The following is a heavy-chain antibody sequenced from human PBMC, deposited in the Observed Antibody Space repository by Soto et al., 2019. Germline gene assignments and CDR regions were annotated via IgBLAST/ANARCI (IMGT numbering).Heavy chain of an antibody. V-gene: IGHV2-5*01. Sequence: QITLKESGPTLVRPTQTLTLTCTFSSFSLTPSKVGVAWIRQHPGKALEWLALIYGYDDKLYNSSLNNRLTIDNDTSKSHVVLTMTNIDPVDTATYFCAHMGPPYCTNGARGWVLDAFDMWGQGTMVTVSS. CDR3: AHMGPPYCTNGARGWVLDAFDM. CDR2: IYGYDDK. J-gene: IGHJ3*02. CDR1: SFSLTPSKVG. D-gene: IGHD2-8*01.